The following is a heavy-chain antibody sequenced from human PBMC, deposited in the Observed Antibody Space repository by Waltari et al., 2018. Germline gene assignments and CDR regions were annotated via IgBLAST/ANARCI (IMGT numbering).Heavy chain of an antibody. Sequence: QMQLVQSGPEVKKPGTSVKVSCKASGFTFTRSAVQRVRQARGQRLEWIGWIVVGSGNTNYAQKFQERVTITRDMSTSTAYMELSSLRSEDTAVYYCAARRGNSVRSYYYGMDVWGQGTTVTVSS. D-gene: IGHD4-4*01. J-gene: IGHJ6*02. CDR1: GFTFTRSA. CDR2: IVVGSGNT. CDR3: AARRGNSVRSYYYGMDV. V-gene: IGHV1-58*01.